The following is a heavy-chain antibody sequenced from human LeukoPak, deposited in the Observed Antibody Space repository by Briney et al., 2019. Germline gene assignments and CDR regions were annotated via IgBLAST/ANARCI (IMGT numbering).Heavy chain of an antibody. D-gene: IGHD6-13*01. J-gene: IGHJ4*02. CDR2: TYYRSKSYN. Sequence: SQTLSLTCAISGDRVSSNSAAWNWIRQSPSRGLEWLGRTYYRSKSYNDYAVSVKSRITINPDTSKNQFSLQLNSVTPEATAVYYCARAKPSNPHQAATLTQEFDYWGQGTLVTVSS. CDR1: GDRVSSNSAA. CDR3: ARAKPSNPHQAATLTQEFDY. V-gene: IGHV6-1*01.